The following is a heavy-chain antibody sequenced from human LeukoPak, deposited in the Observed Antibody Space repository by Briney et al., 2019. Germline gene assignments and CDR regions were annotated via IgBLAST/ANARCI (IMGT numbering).Heavy chain of an antibody. CDR3: ARAGDAFDI. J-gene: IGHJ3*02. Sequence: GGSLRLSCAASGFTFSSYGMHWVRQAPGKGLEWVAVIWYDGSDKYYTDSVKGRFTISRDNSKNTLYLQMSSLRAEDTAIYYCARAGDAFDIWGQGTMVTVSS. CDR2: IWYDGSDK. V-gene: IGHV3-33*01. CDR1: GFTFSSYG.